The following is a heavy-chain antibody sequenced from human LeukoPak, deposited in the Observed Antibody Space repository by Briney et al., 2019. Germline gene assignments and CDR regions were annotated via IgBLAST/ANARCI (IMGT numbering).Heavy chain of an antibody. J-gene: IGHJ4*02. V-gene: IGHV4-39*01. D-gene: IGHD6-19*01. CDR2: IYYSGST. CDR1: GGSISSSSYY. Sequence: SETLSLTCTVSGGSISSSSYYWGWIRQPPGKGLEWIGSIYYSGSTYYNPSLKSRVTISVDTSKNQFSLKLSSVTAADTAVYYCARPPRIAVAGTGVDYFDYWGQGTLVTVSS. CDR3: ARPPRIAVAGTGVDYFDY.